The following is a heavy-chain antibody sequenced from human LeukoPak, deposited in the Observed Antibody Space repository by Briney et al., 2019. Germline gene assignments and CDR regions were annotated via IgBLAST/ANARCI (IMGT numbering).Heavy chain of an antibody. CDR3: AKDIENYYDSSGFDY. CDR2: ISWNSGSI. D-gene: IGHD3-22*01. CDR1: GFTFDDYA. Sequence: GRSLRLSCAASGFTFDDYAMHWVRQAPGKGLEWVSGISWNSGSIGYADSVKGRFTISRDNAKNSLYLQMNSLRAEDTALYYCAKDIENYYDSSGFDYWGQGTLVTVSS. V-gene: IGHV3-9*01. J-gene: IGHJ4*02.